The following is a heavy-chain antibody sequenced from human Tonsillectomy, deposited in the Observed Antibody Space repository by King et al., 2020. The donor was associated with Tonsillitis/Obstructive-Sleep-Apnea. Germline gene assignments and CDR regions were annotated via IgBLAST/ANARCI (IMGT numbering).Heavy chain of an antibody. J-gene: IGHJ4*02. CDR2: TYYSGST. CDR3: ATEVATGAFDY. V-gene: IGHV4-31*03. CDR1: GGSISSGGYY. D-gene: IGHD5-12*01. Sequence: QLQESGPGLVKPSQTLSLTCTVSGGSISSGGYYWSWIRQHPGKGLEWIGYTYYSGSTYYNPSLTSRVTISLDTSKNQFSLRLTSVTAADTAVYYCATEVATGAFDYWGQGTLVTVSS.